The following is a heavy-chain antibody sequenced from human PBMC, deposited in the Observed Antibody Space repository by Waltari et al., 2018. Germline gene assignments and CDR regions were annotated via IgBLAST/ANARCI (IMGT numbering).Heavy chain of an antibody. Sequence: YWSGWVRQRPGKGLEGMGVIYPGDSNTRYSPSFQGQVTFSADESTDTAYLQWTSLKASDTAIYYCARRAYQYYFDYWGQGTLVTVSS. CDR2: IYPGDSNT. CDR1: YW. J-gene: IGHJ4*02. V-gene: IGHV5-51*01. D-gene: IGHD2-21*01. CDR3: ARRAYQYYFDY.